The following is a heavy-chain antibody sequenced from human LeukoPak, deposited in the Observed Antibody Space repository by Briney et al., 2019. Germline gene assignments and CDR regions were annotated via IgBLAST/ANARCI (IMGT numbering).Heavy chain of an antibody. Sequence: ASVKVSCKASGYTFTGYYMHWVRQAPGQGLEWMGWINPNSGGTNYAQKSQGRVTMTRDTSISTAYMELSRLRSDETAVYYWARVPFSWIDYWGQGTLVTVSS. CDR2: INPNSGGT. J-gene: IGHJ4*02. V-gene: IGHV1-2*02. CDR1: GYTFTGYY. D-gene: IGHD2-15*01. CDR3: ARVPFSWIDY.